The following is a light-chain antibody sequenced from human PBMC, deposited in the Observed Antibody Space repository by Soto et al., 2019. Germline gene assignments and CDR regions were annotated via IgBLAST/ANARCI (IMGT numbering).Light chain of an antibody. CDR1: SSNIGTNG. J-gene: IGLJ3*02. V-gene: IGLV1-36*01. CDR2: YDD. CDR3: AAWDDSLNGWV. Sequence: QSVLTQQPSASEAPRQRVTISCSGSSSNIGTNGVNWYQQLPGKAPKLLIYYDDLLPSGVSDRFSGSKSGTSASLAISGLQSEDEADYYCAAWDDSLNGWVFGGGTKLTVL.